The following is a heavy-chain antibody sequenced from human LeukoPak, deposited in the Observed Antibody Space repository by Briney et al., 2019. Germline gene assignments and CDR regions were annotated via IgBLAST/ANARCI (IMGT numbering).Heavy chain of an antibody. CDR1: GYSISSGYY. CDR2: ISHSGTT. J-gene: IGHJ4*02. D-gene: IGHD3-22*01. CDR3: ARDVAQANYDSSGYPFDY. V-gene: IGHV4-38-2*02. Sequence: SETLSLTCTVSGYSISSGYYWGWIRQPPGKGLEWIGSISHSGTTYYNPSLKSRVTISVDTSKNQFTLKLTSVTAADTAVYYCARDVAQANYDSSGYPFDYWGQGTLVTVSS.